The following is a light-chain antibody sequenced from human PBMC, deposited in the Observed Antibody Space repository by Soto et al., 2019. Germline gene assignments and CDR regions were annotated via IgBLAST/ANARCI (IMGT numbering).Light chain of an antibody. J-gene: IGKJ1*01. Sequence: EIMMTQSPATLSVSPGESATLSCRASQSVSSNLAWHQQKPGQAPRLLIYDASTMATGVPARVSGSGSGTEFTLTINNLQSEDFAVYYCKQYNNWPRTFGQGTKVEI. CDR2: DAS. CDR1: QSVSSN. CDR3: KQYNNWPRT. V-gene: IGKV3-15*01.